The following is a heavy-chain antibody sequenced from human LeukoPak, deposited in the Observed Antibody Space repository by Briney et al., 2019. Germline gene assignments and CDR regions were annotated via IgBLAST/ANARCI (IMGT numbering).Heavy chain of an antibody. J-gene: IGHJ4*02. CDR1: GFTFSSYA. V-gene: IGHV3-23*01. CDR3: AKPQDQWELLSIDY. CDR2: ISGSGGST. D-gene: IGHD1-26*01. Sequence: PGGSLRLSCAASGFTFSSYAMSWVRQAPGKGLEWVSAISGSGGSTYYADSVKGRFTISRDNSKNTLYLQMNSLRAEDTAVYYCAKPQDQWELLSIDYWGQGTLVTVS.